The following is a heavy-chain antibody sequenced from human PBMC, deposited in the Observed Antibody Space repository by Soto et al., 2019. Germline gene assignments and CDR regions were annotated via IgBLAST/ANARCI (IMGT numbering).Heavy chain of an antibody. V-gene: IGHV1-69*13. Sequence: SVKVSCQASGSTFSSYALSWVRQAPGQGLECMGGIIPIFGTANYAQKFQGRVTIIAXXSXSXXXMXLSSLRSEDKAVYYCARSPGLLLNWFDPWG. D-gene: IGHD2-15*01. CDR3: ARSPGLLLNWFDP. CDR2: IIPIFGTA. J-gene: IGHJ5*02. CDR1: GSTFSSYA.